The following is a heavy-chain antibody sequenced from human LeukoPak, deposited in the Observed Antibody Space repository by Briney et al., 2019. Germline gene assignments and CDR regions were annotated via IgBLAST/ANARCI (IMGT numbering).Heavy chain of an antibody. D-gene: IGHD2-2*02. CDR2: IIPILVIA. J-gene: IGHJ3*02. CDR1: VAPFSSYT. V-gene: IGHV1-69*02. Sequence: SVKVSCKASVAPFSSYTISWVRQAPGQGLEWMGRIIPILVIANYAEKFQGRVTITADKSTSTAYMELSSLRSEDTAVYYCASRYCSSTSCYTLSAFDIWGQGTMVTVSS. CDR3: ASRYCSSTSCYTLSAFDI.